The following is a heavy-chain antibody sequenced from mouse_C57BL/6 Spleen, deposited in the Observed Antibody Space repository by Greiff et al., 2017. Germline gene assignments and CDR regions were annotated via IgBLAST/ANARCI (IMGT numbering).Heavy chain of an antibody. CDR2: ISPRSGNT. CDR3: AREDYYGTPCDY. CDR1: GYTFPSYG. V-gene: IGHV1-81*01. D-gene: IGHD1-1*01. Sequence: VQLQQSGAELARPGASVKLSCKASGYTFPSYGISWVKQRTGQGLEWIGEISPRSGNTYYNEKFKGKATLTADKSSSTAYMELRSLTSEDSAVYFCAREDYYGTPCDYWGQGTTLTVSS. J-gene: IGHJ2*01.